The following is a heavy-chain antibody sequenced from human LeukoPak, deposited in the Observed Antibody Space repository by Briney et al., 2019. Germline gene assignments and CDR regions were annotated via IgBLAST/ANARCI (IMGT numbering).Heavy chain of an antibody. D-gene: IGHD6-19*01. CDR2: ISGYNAET. CDR1: GYTFTSYG. Sequence: ASVKVPCKTSGYTFTSYGLYWMRQAPGQGLEWMGWISGYNAETNYARKFQGRVTMTTDTSTTTAYMELTSLTSDDTALYYCAREGDSAGWYRPAFRLIDYWGQGTMVTVSS. J-gene: IGHJ4*02. CDR3: AREGDSAGWYRPAFRLIDY. V-gene: IGHV1-18*01.